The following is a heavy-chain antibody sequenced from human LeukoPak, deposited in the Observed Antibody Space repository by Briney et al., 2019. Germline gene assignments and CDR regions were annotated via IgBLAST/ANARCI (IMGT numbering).Heavy chain of an antibody. J-gene: IGHJ4*02. CDR2: VHLSGAS. D-gene: IGHD1-26*01. CDR1: GGSILTTNW. CDR3: ARESGAFCPFGF. V-gene: IGHV4-4*02. Sequence: LETLSLTCAVSGGSILTTNWWSWVRQPPGKGLGWIGEVHLSGASNYNPSLKSRVSMSIDNSKNQLTLKLPSVPAADTAIYYCARESGAFCPFGFWGQGTLVTVSS.